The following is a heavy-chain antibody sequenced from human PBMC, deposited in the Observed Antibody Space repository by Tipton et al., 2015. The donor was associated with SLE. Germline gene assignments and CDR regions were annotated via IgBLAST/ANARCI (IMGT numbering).Heavy chain of an antibody. V-gene: IGHV4-30-4*01. CDR2: IYYSGST. J-gene: IGHJ3*02. CDR3: ARGGRGGSPLGAFDI. D-gene: IGHD2-15*01. CDR1: GGSISSGDYY. Sequence: TLSLTCTVSGGSISSGDYYWSWIRQPPGKGLEWIGYIYYSGSTYYNPSLKSRVTISVDTSKNQFSLKPSSVTAADTAVYYCARGGRGGSPLGAFDIWGQGTMVTVSS.